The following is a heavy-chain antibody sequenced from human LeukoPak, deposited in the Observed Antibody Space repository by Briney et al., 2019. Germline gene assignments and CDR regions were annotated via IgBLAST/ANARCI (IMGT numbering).Heavy chain of an antibody. CDR2: IIPIFGTA. CDR3: ARGKTSIAAATYYYMDV. CDR1: GGTFSSYA. V-gene: IGHV1-69*05. Sequence: SVKVSCKASGGTFSSYAISWVRQARGQGLEWMGWIIPIFGTANYAQKFQGRVTMTTDTSTSTAYMELRSLRSDDTAVYYCARGKTSIAAATYYYMDVWGKGTTVTVSS. D-gene: IGHD6-13*01. J-gene: IGHJ6*03.